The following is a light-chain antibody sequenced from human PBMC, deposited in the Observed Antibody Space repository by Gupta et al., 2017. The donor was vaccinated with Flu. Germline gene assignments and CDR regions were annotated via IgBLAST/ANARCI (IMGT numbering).Light chain of an antibody. J-gene: IGKJ1*01. V-gene: IGKV1-5*03. CDR3: QIYNTC. CDR1: QDVNDW. CDR2: KAS. Sequence: ANVGDRVTISCRTSQDVNDWLAWYQQTPGNAPRLLIYKASTLAIGVPSRFTGSASGTEFTLTITSLQPDDFATYFCQIYNTCFGQGTTVELK.